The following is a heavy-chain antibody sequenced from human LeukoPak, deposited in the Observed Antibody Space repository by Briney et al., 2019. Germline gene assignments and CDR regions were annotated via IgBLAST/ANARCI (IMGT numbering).Heavy chain of an antibody. CDR3: ARDRGAIDY. J-gene: IGHJ4*02. CDR1: GFSFSTYA. CDR2: ISSSSSTI. Sequence: GGSLRLSCAASGFSFSTYAMNWVRQAPGKGLEWPSYISSSSSTIYDADSVKGRFTISRDNAKNSLYLQMDSLRDDDTAVYYCARDRGAIDYWGQGTLVTVSS. V-gene: IGHV3-48*02.